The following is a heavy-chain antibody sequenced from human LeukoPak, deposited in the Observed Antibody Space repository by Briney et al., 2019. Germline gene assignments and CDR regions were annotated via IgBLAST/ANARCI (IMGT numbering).Heavy chain of an antibody. CDR3: ARDWGSSIHPEYYFDY. CDR2: INPNSGGT. J-gene: IGHJ4*02. D-gene: IGHD6-13*01. Sequence: GASVKVSCKASGYTSNGYYMHWVRQAPGQGLQWMGWINPNSGGTNYAQKFQGRVTMTRDTSISTAYMELSRLRSDDTAVYYCARDWGSSIHPEYYFDYWGQGTLVTVSS. CDR1: GYTSNGYY. V-gene: IGHV1-2*02.